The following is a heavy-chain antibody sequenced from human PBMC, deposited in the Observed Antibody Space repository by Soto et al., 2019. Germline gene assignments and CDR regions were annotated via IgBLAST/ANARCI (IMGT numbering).Heavy chain of an antibody. CDR3: AKGDYYDSSGYFPDFDY. Sequence: GGSLRLSCAASGFTFSSYAMSWVRQAPGKGLEWVSAISGSGGSTYYADSVKGRFTISRDNSKNTLYLQMNSLRAEDTAVYYCAKGDYYDSSGYFPDFDYWGQGTLVTVSS. V-gene: IGHV3-23*01. D-gene: IGHD3-22*01. CDR2: ISGSGGST. CDR1: GFTFSSYA. J-gene: IGHJ4*02.